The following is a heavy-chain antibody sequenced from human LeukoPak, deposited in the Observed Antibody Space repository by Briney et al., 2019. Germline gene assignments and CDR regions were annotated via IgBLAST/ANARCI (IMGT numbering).Heavy chain of an antibody. J-gene: IGHJ4*02. CDR1: GFTFSSYS. V-gene: IGHV3-21*01. CDR3: ARGVPYYYDSSGYSRFDY. Sequence: GGSLRLSCAASGFTFSSYSMNWVRQAPGKGLEWVSSINSSSSYIYYADSVKGRFTISRDNAKNSLYLQMNSLRAEDTAVYYCARGVPYYYDSSGYSRFDYWGQGTLVTVSS. CDR2: INSSSSYI. D-gene: IGHD3-22*01.